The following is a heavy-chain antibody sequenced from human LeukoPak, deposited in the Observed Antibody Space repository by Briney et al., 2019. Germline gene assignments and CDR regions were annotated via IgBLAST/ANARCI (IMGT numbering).Heavy chain of an antibody. CDR1: GFTVSSNY. Sequence: GGSLRLSCAASGFTVSSNYMSWVRQAPGKGLEWVSVIYSGGSTYYADSVKGRFTISRDNSKNTLYLQMNSLRAEDTAVYYCARDMVGGGSNTYYYYGMDVWGQGTTVTVSS. D-gene: IGHD3-10*01. CDR2: IYSGGST. J-gene: IGHJ6*02. CDR3: ARDMVGGGSNTYYYYGMDV. V-gene: IGHV3-66*01.